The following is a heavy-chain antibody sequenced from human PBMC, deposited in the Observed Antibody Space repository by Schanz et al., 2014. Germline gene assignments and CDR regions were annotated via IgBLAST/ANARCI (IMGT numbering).Heavy chain of an antibody. CDR1: GGSISSSGYY. V-gene: IGHV4-39*07. J-gene: IGHJ4*02. CDR2: IYTSGST. Sequence: QLQLQESGPGLVKPSETLSLTCTVSGGSISSSGYYWGWIRQPPGNGLEWIGSIYTSGSTNYNPSLKSRVTMSVDTSKNQFSLRLSSVTAADTAVYYCARDGLGADYWGQGTLVTVSA. CDR3: ARDGLGADY.